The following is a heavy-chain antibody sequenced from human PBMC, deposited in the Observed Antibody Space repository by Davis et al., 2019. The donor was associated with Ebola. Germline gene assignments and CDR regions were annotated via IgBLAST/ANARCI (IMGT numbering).Heavy chain of an antibody. CDR3: ARVSDFVVEPSTKPKLAFDI. CDR2: TYYRSKWYN. CDR1: GDSVSNNSAA. V-gene: IGHV6-1*01. D-gene: IGHD2-2*02. Sequence: QTPSLTSAISGDSVSNNSAAWNWIRQPPSRGLEWLGRTYYRSKWYNDYGVSVKSRITINPYTSKNQFSLQLNPVTPEDTAVYFCARVSDFVVEPSTKPKLAFDIWGQGTMVTVSS. J-gene: IGHJ3*02.